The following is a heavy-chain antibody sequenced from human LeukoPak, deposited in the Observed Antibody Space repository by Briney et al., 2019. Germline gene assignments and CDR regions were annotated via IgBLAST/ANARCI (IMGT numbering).Heavy chain of an antibody. CDR1: GGSFSGYY. J-gene: IGHJ4*02. D-gene: IGHD6-19*01. Sequence: SETLSLTCAVYGGSFSGYYWSWIRQSPEKGLEWIGEISHTGSTNYNPSLKSRVTVSVDTSKNQFSLRLSSVTAADTAVYYCARDFKQWLVPYYFDYWGQGTLVTVSS. V-gene: IGHV4-34*01. CDR3: ARDFKQWLVPYYFDY. CDR2: ISHTGST.